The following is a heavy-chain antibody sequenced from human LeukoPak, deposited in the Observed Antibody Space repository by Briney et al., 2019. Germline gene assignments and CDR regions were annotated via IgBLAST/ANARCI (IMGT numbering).Heavy chain of an antibody. CDR3: ARSLDYYDSSGEG. CDR2: ISSSSSTI. V-gene: IGHV3-48*04. CDR1: GFTFSSYS. J-gene: IGHJ4*02. Sequence: GGSLRLSCSASGFTFSSYSMNWVRQAPGKGLEWVSYISSSSSTIYYADSVKGRFTISRDNAKNSLYLQMNSLRAEDTAVCYCARSLDYYDSSGEGWGQGTLVTVSS. D-gene: IGHD3-22*01.